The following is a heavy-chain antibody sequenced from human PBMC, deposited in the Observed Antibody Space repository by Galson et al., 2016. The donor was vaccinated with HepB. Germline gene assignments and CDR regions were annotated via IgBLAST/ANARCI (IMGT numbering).Heavy chain of an antibody. D-gene: IGHD3-10*01. Sequence: TLSLTCTVSGGSINSGDYYWTWIRQPPGKGLEWIGYIYYRGTTYYNPSLKSRVIISVDTSKNQFSLQLTSVTAADMAVYYCARSMTRGVNPTDFWGQGTLVTVSS. CDR2: IYYRGTT. CDR3: ARSMTRGVNPTDF. J-gene: IGHJ4*02. V-gene: IGHV4-30-4*08. CDR1: GGSINSGDYY.